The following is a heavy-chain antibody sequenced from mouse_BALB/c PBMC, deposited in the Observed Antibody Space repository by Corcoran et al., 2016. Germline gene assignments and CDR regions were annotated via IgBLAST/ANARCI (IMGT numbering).Heavy chain of an antibody. D-gene: IGHD4-1*01. J-gene: IGHJ1*01. V-gene: IGHV14-1*02. CDR3: ANWDWYFDV. CDR1: GFNIKDYY. Sequence: EVQLQQSGAELVRPGALVKLSCKASGFNIKDYYMHCVKQRPEQGLEWIGWIDPENGNTKYDPKFQGKATITADTSSNTAYLQLSSLTSEDTAVYYCANWDWYFDVWGAGTTVTVSS. CDR2: IDPENGNT.